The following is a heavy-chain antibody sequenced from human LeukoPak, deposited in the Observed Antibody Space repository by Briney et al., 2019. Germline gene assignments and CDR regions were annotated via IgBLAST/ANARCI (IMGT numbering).Heavy chain of an antibody. CDR1: GFTFSSYW. CDR3: ATYGSGSFNWFDP. CDR2: ISSSGSTI. D-gene: IGHD3-10*01. V-gene: IGHV3-48*04. Sequence: GGSLRLSCAASGFTFSSYWMSWVRQAPGKGLEWVSYISSSGSTIYYADSVKGRFTISRDNAKNSLYLQMNSLRAEDTAVYCCATYGSGSFNWFDPWGQGTLVTVSS. J-gene: IGHJ5*02.